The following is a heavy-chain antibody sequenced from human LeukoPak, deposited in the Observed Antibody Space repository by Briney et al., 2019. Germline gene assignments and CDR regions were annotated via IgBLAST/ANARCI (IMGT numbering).Heavy chain of an antibody. Sequence: GGSLRLSCAASGFTFSSYAMHWVRQAPGKGLEYVSAISSNGGSTYYANSVKGRFTISRDNSKNTLYLQMNSLRAEDTAVYYCAKRYSSGWYYFEYWGQGSLVTVSS. J-gene: IGHJ4*02. CDR1: GFTFSSYA. CDR3: AKRYSSGWYYFEY. V-gene: IGHV3-64*01. D-gene: IGHD6-19*01. CDR2: ISSNGGST.